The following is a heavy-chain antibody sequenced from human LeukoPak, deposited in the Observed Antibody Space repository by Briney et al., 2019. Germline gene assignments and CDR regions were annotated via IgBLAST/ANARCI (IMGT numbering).Heavy chain of an antibody. CDR3: AKEGGYDSSGYSMDAFDI. J-gene: IGHJ3*02. V-gene: IGHV4-61*08. CDR2: IYYSGST. Sequence: SETLSLTCTVSGGSISSGGYYWSWIRQHPGKGLEWIGYIYYSGSTNYNPSLKSRITISIDTSKNQFSLKLSSVTAADTAVYYCAKEGGYDSSGYSMDAFDIWGQGTVVTVSS. CDR1: GGSISSGGYY. D-gene: IGHD3-22*01.